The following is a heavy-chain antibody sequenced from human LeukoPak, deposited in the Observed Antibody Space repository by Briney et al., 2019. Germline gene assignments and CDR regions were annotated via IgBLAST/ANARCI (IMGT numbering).Heavy chain of an antibody. V-gene: IGHV1-2*02. J-gene: IGHJ6*03. CDR3: ARDRSPNYDLHMDV. CDR1: GYTFTGYY. Sequence: GASVKVSCKASGYTFTGYYIHWVRQAPGQGLEWMGWINPNSGGTKYVRKIQDRVTMTRDTSISTAYMEVSRLRSDDTAVYYCARDRSPNYDLHMDVWGKGTTVTVSS. CDR2: INPNSGGT. D-gene: IGHD3-3*01.